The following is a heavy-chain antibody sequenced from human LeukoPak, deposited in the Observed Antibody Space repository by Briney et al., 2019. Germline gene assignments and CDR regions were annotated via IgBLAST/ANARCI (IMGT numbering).Heavy chain of an antibody. CDR1: GYTFTSYG. D-gene: IGHD2-21*02. CDR2: ISAYNGNT. J-gene: IGHJ5*02. CDR3: ARLSSYCGGDCYSWFDP. V-gene: IGHV1-18*01. Sequence: ASVKVSCKASGYTFTSYGIGWVRQAPGQGLEWMGWISAYNGNTNYAQKLQGRVTMTTDTSTSTAYMELRSLRSDDTAVYYCARLSSYCGGDCYSWFDPWGQGTLVTVSS.